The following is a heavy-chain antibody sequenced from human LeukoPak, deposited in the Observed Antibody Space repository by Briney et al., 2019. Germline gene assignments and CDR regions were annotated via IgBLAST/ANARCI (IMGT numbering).Heavy chain of an antibody. CDR1: GFTFSSYS. Sequence: GGSLRLSCAASGFTFSSYSMNWVRQAPGKGLEWVSSISSSSSYTYYADSVKGRFTISRDNAKNSLYLQMNSLRAEDTAVYYCAKTQGVTMIVAPPGMDVWGQGTTVTVSS. J-gene: IGHJ6*02. D-gene: IGHD3-22*01. V-gene: IGHV3-21*01. CDR2: ISSSSSYT. CDR3: AKTQGVTMIVAPPGMDV.